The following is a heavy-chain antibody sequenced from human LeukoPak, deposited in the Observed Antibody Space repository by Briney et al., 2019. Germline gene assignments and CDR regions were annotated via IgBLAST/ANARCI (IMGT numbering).Heavy chain of an antibody. V-gene: IGHV3-74*01. CDR2: INSDGSST. CDR3: GRGGKVEQLVLAR. D-gene: IGHD6-13*01. CDR1: GFTFSSYW. Sequence: GGSLRLSCAASGFTFSSYWMHWVRHAPGKGLVWVSRINSDGSSTSYADSVKGRFTISRDNAKNTLYLQMNSLRAEDTAVYYCGRGGKVEQLVLARWGQGSLVTVSS. J-gene: IGHJ4*02.